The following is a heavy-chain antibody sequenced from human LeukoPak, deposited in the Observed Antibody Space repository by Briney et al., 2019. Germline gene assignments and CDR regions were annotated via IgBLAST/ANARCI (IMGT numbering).Heavy chain of an antibody. Sequence: PGGSLRLSCGASGFTFGSYWMSWVRQAPGKGLEWVASINQDGYEKYYVDSVKGRFIISRDNAKNSLYVRMNSLRAEDTAIYYCARDGYCTGGSCYADYWGPGTLVTVSS. CDR3: ARDGYCTGGSCYADY. CDR2: INQDGYEK. J-gene: IGHJ4*02. V-gene: IGHV3-7*03. CDR1: GFTFGSYW. D-gene: IGHD2-15*01.